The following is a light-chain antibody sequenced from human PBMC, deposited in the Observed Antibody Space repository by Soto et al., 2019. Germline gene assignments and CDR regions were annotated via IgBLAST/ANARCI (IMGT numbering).Light chain of an antibody. J-gene: IGKJ1*01. V-gene: IGKV3-20*01. CDR2: GAS. CDR1: QSVSNNY. CDR3: QQYGSSGT. Sequence: EIVFTESRGTRSXXXXXXXRLSXXASQSVSNNYLAWYQQKPGEAPRLLIYGASNRATGIPDRFSGSGSGTDFTLTISRLEPEDFAVYYCQQYGSSGTFGQGTKVDIK.